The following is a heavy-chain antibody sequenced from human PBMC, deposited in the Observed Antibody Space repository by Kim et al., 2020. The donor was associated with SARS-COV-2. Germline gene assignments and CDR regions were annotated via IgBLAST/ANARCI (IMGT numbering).Heavy chain of an antibody. D-gene: IGHD6-19*01. CDR1: GFTVSSNY. CDR3: ARDLRVGGVWSGYSSGWYSVPTGPDYLDI. J-gene: IGHJ3*02. V-gene: IGHV3-66*01. Sequence: GGSLRLSCAASGFTVSSNYMSWVRQAPGKGLEWVSVIYSGGSTYYADSVKGRFTISRDNSKNTLYLQMNSLRAEDTAVYYCARDLRVGGVWSGYSSGWYSVPTGPDYLDIWGQGTMVTVSS. CDR2: IYSGGST.